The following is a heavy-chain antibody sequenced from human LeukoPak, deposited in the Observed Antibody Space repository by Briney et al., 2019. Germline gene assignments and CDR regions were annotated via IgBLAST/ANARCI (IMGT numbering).Heavy chain of an antibody. CDR1: GYTFTSYY. CDR3: AREGSIVVVAYYFDY. J-gene: IGHJ4*02. Sequence: VASVKVSCKASGYTFTSYYMHWVRQAPGQGPEWMGIINPSGGSTSYAQKFQGRVTMTRDMSTSTVYMELSSLRSEDTAVYYCAREGSIVVVAYYFDYWGQGTLVTVSS. D-gene: IGHD2-15*01. CDR2: INPSGGST. V-gene: IGHV1-46*01.